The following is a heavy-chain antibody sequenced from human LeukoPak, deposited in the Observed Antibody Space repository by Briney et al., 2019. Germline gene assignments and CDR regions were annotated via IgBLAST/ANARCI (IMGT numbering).Heavy chain of an antibody. CDR2: INHSGST. Sequence: SETLSLTCAVYGGSFSGYYWSWIRQPPGKGLEWIGEINHSGSTNYNPSLKSRVTISVDTSKNQFSLKLSSVTAADTAVYYCARGRGDGYVGEYCYYMDVWGKGTTVTVSS. V-gene: IGHV4-34*01. J-gene: IGHJ6*03. CDR1: GGSFSGYY. D-gene: IGHD5-24*01. CDR3: ARGRGDGYVGEYCYYMDV.